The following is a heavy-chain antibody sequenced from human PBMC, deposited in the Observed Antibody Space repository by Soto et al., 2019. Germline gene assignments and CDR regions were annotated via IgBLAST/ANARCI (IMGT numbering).Heavy chain of an antibody. CDR3: ARAKREYYYDSSGYAKAVDWSDP. CDR2: IYYSGST. Sequence: SETLSLTCTVSGGSVSSGSYYWSWIRQPPGKGLEWIGYIYYSGSTNYNPSLKSRVTISVDTSKNQFSLKLSCVTAADTAVYYCARAKREYYYDSSGYAKAVDWSDPCYQGTLVTVS. D-gene: IGHD3-22*01. V-gene: IGHV4-61*01. J-gene: IGHJ5*02. CDR1: GGSVSSGSYY.